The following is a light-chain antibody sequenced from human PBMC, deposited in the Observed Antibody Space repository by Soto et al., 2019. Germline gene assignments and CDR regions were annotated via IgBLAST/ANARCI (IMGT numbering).Light chain of an antibody. V-gene: IGKV3-11*01. Sequence: ELVLTQSPATLSLSPGERATLSCRASQSVSSYLAWYQQKPGQAPRLLIYDASNRATGIPARFSGSGSGTDFTLTISSLEPEDFAVYYCQQRSNWPRGTFGGGTKVDIK. J-gene: IGKJ4*01. CDR1: QSVSSY. CDR3: QQRSNWPRGT. CDR2: DAS.